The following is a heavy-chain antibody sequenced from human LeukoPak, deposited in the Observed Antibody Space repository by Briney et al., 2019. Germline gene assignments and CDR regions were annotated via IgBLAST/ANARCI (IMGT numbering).Heavy chain of an antibody. J-gene: IGHJ4*02. D-gene: IGHD2-2*01. CDR2: INHSGST. Sequence: SETLSLTCAVYGGSFSGYYWSWIRQPPGKGLEWIGEINHSGSTNYNPSLKSRVTISVDTSKNQFSLKLSSVTAADTAVYYCARRRRGYCSSTSCPGVFDYWGQGTLVTVSS. CDR3: ARRRRGYCSSTSCPGVFDY. CDR1: GGSFSGYY. V-gene: IGHV4-34*01.